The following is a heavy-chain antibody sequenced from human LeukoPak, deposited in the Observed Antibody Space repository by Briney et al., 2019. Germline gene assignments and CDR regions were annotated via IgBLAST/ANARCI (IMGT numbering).Heavy chain of an antibody. D-gene: IGHD2-15*01. V-gene: IGHV1-69*04. CDR2: IIPILGIA. Sequence: GASVKVSCKASGGTFSSYAISWVRQAPGQGLEWMGRIIPILGIANYAQKFQGRVTITADKSTSTAYMELSSLRSEDTAVYYCARVYCSGGSCYGVFAFDIWGQGTMVTVSS. J-gene: IGHJ3*02. CDR1: GGTFSSYA. CDR3: ARVYCSGGSCYGVFAFDI.